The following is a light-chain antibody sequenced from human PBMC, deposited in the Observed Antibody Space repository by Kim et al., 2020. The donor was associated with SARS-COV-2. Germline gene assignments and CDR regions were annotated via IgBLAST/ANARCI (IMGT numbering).Light chain of an antibody. J-gene: IGLJ1*01. V-gene: IGLV1-47*01. Sequence: QSVLTQPPSASGTPGQRVTISCSGSSSNLGSNYVYWYQQLPGTAPKLLIYRNNQRPSGVPDRFSGSKSGTSASLAISGLRSEDEADYYCAAWDDSLSAPYVFGTGTKVTVL. CDR2: RNN. CDR1: SSNLGSNY. CDR3: AAWDDSLSAPYV.